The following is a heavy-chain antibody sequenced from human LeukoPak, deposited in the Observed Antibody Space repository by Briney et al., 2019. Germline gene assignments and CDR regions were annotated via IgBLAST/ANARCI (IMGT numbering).Heavy chain of an antibody. J-gene: IGHJ6*04. CDR1: GYTFTSYG. Sequence: ASVKVSCKASGYTFTSYGISWVRQAPGQGREWMGWISAYNGNTNYAQKLQGRVTMTTDTSTSTAYMELRSLRSEDTAVYYCARDNVVVVPAAMVGYYYYGMDVWGKGTTVTVSS. CDR3: ARDNVVVVPAAMVGYYYYGMDV. CDR2: ISAYNGNT. V-gene: IGHV1-18*04. D-gene: IGHD2-2*01.